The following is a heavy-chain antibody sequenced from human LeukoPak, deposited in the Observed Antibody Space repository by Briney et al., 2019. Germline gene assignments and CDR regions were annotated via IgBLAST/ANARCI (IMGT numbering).Heavy chain of an antibody. CDR1: GFTFSTFW. J-gene: IGHJ4*02. CDR2: INHDGSST. D-gene: IGHD3-22*01. V-gene: IGHV3-74*01. Sequence: GGSLRLSCTASGFTFSTFWMHWVRQAPGKGLVWVSRINHDGSSTNYADSVKGRFTISRDNAKNTLHLQMNSLRAEDTAVYYCVRDWGYDSSGYWQKYFDSWGQGTLVTVSS. CDR3: VRDWGYDSSGYWQKYFDS.